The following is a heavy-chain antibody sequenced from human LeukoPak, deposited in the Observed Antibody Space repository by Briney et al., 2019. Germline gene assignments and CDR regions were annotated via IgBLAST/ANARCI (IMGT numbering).Heavy chain of an antibody. CDR1: GFTVSSNY. D-gene: IGHD3/OR15-3a*01. J-gene: IGHJ4*02. Sequence: GGSLRLSCAASGFTVSSNYMSWVRQAPGMGLEWVSVIYSGGTTYYADSVKGRFTISRDNSKNMLYLQMNSLRAEDTAVYYCAKEPGTDYRKYYFDYWGQGTLVTVSS. CDR2: IYSGGTT. V-gene: IGHV3-53*01. CDR3: AKEPGTDYRKYYFDY.